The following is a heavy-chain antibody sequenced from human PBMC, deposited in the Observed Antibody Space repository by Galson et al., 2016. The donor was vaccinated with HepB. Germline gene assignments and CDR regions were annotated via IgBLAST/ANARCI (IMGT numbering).Heavy chain of an antibody. V-gene: IGHV3-33*01. CDR2: IWYDGSNK. CDR3: MRDRLSRGYYPTYFDY. D-gene: IGHD3-22*01. Sequence: SLRLSCAASGFTFSGYGMHWVRQAPGKGLEWVSMIWYDGSNKHYADSVKGGFTISRDNAKNSLFLQMNSLRAEDTAVYYCMRDRLSRGYYPTYFDYWGKGTLATVAP. CDR1: GFTFSGYG. J-gene: IGHJ4*02.